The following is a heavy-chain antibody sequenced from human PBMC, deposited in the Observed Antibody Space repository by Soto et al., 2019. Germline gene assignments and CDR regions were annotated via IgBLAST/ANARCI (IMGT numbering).Heavy chain of an antibody. J-gene: IGHJ6*02. V-gene: IGHV4-34*01. D-gene: IGHD3-3*01. CDR3: ARGRGTYYDFWSGYPYYYGMDV. CDR2: INHSGRT. Sequence: PSETLSLTCAVYGGSFSGFYWTWIPPPPWKGPEGIGEINHSGRTNYNPSLKSRVTISVDTSKNQFSLKLSSVTAADTAVYYCARGRGTYYDFWSGYPYYYGMDVWGQGTTVTVSS. CDR1: GGSFSGFY.